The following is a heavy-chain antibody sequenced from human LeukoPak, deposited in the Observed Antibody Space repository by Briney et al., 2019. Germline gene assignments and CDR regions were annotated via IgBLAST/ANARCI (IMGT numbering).Heavy chain of an antibody. J-gene: IGHJ3*02. CDR3: VSHQRREYNFGHRPKSFEI. Sequence: PSETLSLTCTVSGDSISSSTSYWGWIRQPPGKGLEWIGTMYYTGSTYHKSSLKSRVTISVDTSKNQFSLILISVTAADTAVYYGVSHQRREYNFGHRPKSFEIWGQKTMVTLSS. V-gene: IGHV4-39*01. D-gene: IGHD3/OR15-3a*01. CDR1: GDSISSSTSY. CDR2: MYYTGST.